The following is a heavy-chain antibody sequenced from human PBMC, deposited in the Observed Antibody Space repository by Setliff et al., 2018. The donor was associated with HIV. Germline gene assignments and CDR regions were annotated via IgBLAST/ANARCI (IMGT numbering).Heavy chain of an antibody. CDR1: GGTFSSYA. D-gene: IGHD2-21*02. CDR3: ARDQGVVTRACWH. V-gene: IGHV1-69*13. Sequence: GASVKVSCKASGGTFSSYAISWVRQAPGQGLEWMGGIIPIFGTANYAQKFQGRVTITADESTNTAYMELRSLTSDDTAVYYCARDQGVVTRACWHWGQGTLVTVSS. J-gene: IGHJ1*01. CDR2: IIPIFGTA.